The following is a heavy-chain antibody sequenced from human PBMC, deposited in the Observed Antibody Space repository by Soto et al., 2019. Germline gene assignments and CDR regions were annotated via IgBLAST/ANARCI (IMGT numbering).Heavy chain of an antibody. CDR3: ASSGKYYDFWTGGDY. CDR1: GFTFSSYA. J-gene: IGHJ4*02. Sequence: AGGSLRLSCAASGFTFSSYAMHWVRQAPGKGLEWVAVISYDGSNKYYADSVTGRFTISRDNSKNTLYLQMNSLRAEDTAVYYCASSGKYYDFWTGGDYWGQGTLVTVSS. CDR2: ISYDGSNK. D-gene: IGHD3-3*01. V-gene: IGHV3-30-3*01.